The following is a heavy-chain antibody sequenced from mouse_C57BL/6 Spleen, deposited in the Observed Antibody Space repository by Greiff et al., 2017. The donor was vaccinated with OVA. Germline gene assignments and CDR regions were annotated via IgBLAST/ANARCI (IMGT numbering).Heavy chain of an antibody. V-gene: IGHV1-53*01. CDR2: INPSNGGT. CDR3: ARSSYYGSSPRYAMDY. Sequence: QVQLQQPGTELVKPGASVKLSCKASGYTFTSYWMHWVKQRPGQGLEWIGNINPSNGGTNYNEKFKSKATLTVDKSSSTACMQLSSLTSEDSAVYYCARSSYYGSSPRYAMDYWGQGTSVTVSS. J-gene: IGHJ4*01. CDR1: GYTFTSYW. D-gene: IGHD1-1*01.